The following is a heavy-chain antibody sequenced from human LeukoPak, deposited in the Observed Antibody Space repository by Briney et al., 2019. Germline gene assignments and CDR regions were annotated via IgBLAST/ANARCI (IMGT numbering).Heavy chain of an antibody. V-gene: IGHV4-38-2*02. D-gene: IGHD1-7*01. CDR3: ARVLGNWNYLFSFDY. Sequence: SETLSLTCTVSGYSISSGYYWGWIRQPPGKGLEWIGSIYHSGSTYYNPSLKSRVTISVDTSKNQFSLKLSSVTAADTAVYYCARVLGNWNYLFSFDYWGQGTLVTVSS. CDR1: GYSISSGYY. CDR2: IYHSGST. J-gene: IGHJ4*02.